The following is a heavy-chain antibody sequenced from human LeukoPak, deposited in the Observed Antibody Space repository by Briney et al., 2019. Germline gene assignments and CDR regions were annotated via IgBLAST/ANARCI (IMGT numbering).Heavy chain of an antibody. CDR3: ARIMSGRGRFFFDI. J-gene: IGHJ3*02. Sequence: KSSETLSLTCTVSGASINTYYRSWIRQPPGKGLEWIGYIYYSGNTNYNPSLKSRVTISVDTSKNQFSLKLSSVTAADTAVYYCARIMSGRGRFFFDIWGQGTMVTVSS. CDR2: IYYSGNT. CDR1: GASINTYY. D-gene: IGHD1-26*01. V-gene: IGHV4-59*01.